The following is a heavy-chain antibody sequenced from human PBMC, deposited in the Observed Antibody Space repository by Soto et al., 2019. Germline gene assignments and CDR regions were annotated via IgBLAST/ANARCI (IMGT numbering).Heavy chain of an antibody. J-gene: IGHJ6*02. Sequence: GGSLRLSCAASGFTFDDYAMHWVRQAPGKGLEWVSGISWNSGSIGYADSVKGRFTISRDNAKNSLYLQMNSLRAEDTALYYCAKDTNPYYYYGMDVWVHGTTVTVSS. CDR3: AKDTNPYYYYGMDV. CDR1: GFTFDDYA. V-gene: IGHV3-9*01. CDR2: ISWNSGSI.